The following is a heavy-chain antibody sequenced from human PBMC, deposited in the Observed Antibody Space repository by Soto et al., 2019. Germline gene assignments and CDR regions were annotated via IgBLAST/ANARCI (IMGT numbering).Heavy chain of an antibody. CDR3: ARRYGDYFDY. J-gene: IGHJ4*02. CDR2: IYYSGST. D-gene: IGHD4-17*01. Sequence: NPSETLSLTCTVSGCSISSGDYYWSWIRQPPGKGLEWIGYIYYSGSTNYNPSLKSRVTISVDTSKNQFSLKLSSVTAADTAVYYCARRYGDYFDYWGQGTLVTVSS. CDR1: GCSISSGDYY. V-gene: IGHV4-30-4*01.